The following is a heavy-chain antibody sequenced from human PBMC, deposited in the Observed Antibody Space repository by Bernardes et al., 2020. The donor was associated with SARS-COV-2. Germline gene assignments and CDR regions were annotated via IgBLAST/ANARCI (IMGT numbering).Heavy chain of an antibody. Sequence: GACLKSSGHGSAYTVTNYWIGWVRPMPGKGLEWMGIIYPGDSDTKYSPSFQGRVTISADKSVNTAYLQWSSLKASDTAIYYCARRRYGDFGVDVWGQGTTVTVSS. V-gene: IGHV5-51*01. J-gene: IGHJ6*02. CDR1: AYTVTNYW. CDR3: ARRRYGDFGVDV. D-gene: IGHD4-17*01. CDR2: IYPGDSDT.